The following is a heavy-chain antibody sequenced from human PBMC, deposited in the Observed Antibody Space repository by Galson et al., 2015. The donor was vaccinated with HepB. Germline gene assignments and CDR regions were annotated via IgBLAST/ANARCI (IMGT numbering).Heavy chain of an antibody. Sequence: SLRLSCAASGFTFDDYAMHWVRQTPGKGLEWVSGISWSSSTIAYADSVKGRFTISRDNAKNSLYLQINRLRVEDTALYYCARGVNTASLRYYDVVRQYFLDYWGQGTFVTVSS. J-gene: IGHJ4*02. CDR3: ARGVNTASLRYYDVVRQYFLDY. CDR1: GFTFDDYA. V-gene: IGHV3-9*01. D-gene: IGHD3-3*01. CDR2: ISWSSSTI.